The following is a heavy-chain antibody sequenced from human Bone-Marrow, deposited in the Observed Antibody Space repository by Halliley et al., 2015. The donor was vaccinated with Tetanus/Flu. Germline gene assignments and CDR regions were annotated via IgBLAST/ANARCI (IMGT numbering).Heavy chain of an antibody. CDR2: IIPVSNTG. J-gene: IGHJ4*02. Sequence: QLVQSGAEVKKPGSSVKVSCKASGGTLNSHGISWVRQAPGQGLEWMGGIIPVSNTGDYAQKFQGRVTITADKSTSTAYMELSSLKPDDTAVDFCATQSFESAGYYTFWFGGQGTRVTGSS. D-gene: IGHD3-3*01. CDR1: GGTLNSHG. CDR3: ATQSFESAGYYTFWF. V-gene: IGHV1-69*06.